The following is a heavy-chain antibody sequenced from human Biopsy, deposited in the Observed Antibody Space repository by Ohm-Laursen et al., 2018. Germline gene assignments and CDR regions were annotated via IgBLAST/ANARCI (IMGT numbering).Heavy chain of an antibody. CDR2: IRSKAKSYAT. CDR3: TLEEAGFDN. D-gene: IGHD3-10*01. V-gene: IGHV3-73*01. Sequence: SLRLSCAASGFTFSASAVHWVRQASGKGLEWVGRIRSKAKSYATAYAASVTGRFTISRDDSKNTTYLQMNSLKTEDTAVYYCTLEEAGFDNWGQGTLVTVSS. J-gene: IGHJ4*02. CDR1: GFTFSASA.